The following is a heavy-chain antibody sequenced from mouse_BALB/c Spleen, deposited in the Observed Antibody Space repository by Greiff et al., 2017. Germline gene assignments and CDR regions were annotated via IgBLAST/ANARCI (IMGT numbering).Heavy chain of an antibody. CDR3: ARDITTTAFAY. J-gene: IGHJ3*01. D-gene: IGHD1-1*01. V-gene: IGHV7-3*02. Sequence: EVQVVESGGGLVQPGGSLRLSCATSGFTFTDYYMSWVRQPPGKALEWLGFIRNKANGYTTEYSASVKGRFTISRDNSQSILYLQMNTLRAEDSATYYCARDITTTAFAYWGQGTLVTVSA. CDR1: GFTFTDYY. CDR2: IRNKANGYTT.